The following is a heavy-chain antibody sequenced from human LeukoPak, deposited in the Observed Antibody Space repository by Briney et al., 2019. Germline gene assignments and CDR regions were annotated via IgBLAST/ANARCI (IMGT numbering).Heavy chain of an antibody. Sequence: GASVKVSCKASGGTFSSYAISWVRQAPGQGLEWMGGIIPIFGTANYAQKFQGRVTITTDESTSTAYMELSSLRSEDTAVYYCARGPFGVVTFLDYWGQGTLVTVSS. J-gene: IGHJ4*02. CDR1: GGTFSSYA. CDR2: IIPIFGTA. V-gene: IGHV1-69*05. D-gene: IGHD3-3*01. CDR3: ARGPFGVVTFLDY.